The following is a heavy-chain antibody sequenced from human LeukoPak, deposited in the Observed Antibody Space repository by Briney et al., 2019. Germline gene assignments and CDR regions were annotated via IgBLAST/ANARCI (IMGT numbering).Heavy chain of an antibody. CDR2: INHSGST. Sequence: PSETLSLTCTVSGGSISSYYWSWIRQPPGKGLEWIGEINHSGSTNYNPSLKSRVTISVDTSKNQFSLKLSSVTAADTAVYYCARLDDYGDYEGEYWGQGTLVTVSS. V-gene: IGHV4-34*01. D-gene: IGHD4-17*01. CDR3: ARLDDYGDYEGEY. J-gene: IGHJ4*02. CDR1: GGSISSYY.